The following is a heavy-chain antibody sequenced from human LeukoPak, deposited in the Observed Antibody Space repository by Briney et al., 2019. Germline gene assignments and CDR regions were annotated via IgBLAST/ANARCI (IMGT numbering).Heavy chain of an antibody. CDR3: TTDIRNSRLLRYFDWANRQTQY. CDR1: GFAFTNAW. V-gene: IGHV3-15*01. J-gene: IGHJ4*02. Sequence: PGGSLRLSCAASGFAFTNAWMTWVRPAPGKGLEWVGRIKTKSDGGTTDYAAPVKGRFTISRDDSKNTLYLQMNSLKTEDTAVYYCTTDIRNSRLLRYFDWANRQTQYWGQGTLVTVSS. CDR2: IKTKSDGGTT. D-gene: IGHD3-9*01.